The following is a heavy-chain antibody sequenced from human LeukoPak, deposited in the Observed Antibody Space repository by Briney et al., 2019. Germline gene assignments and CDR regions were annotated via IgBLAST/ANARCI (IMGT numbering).Heavy chain of an antibody. D-gene: IGHD3-10*02. CDR3: AELGITMIGGV. Sequence: GGSLRLSCAASGFTFSSYEMNWVRQAPGKRLEWVSYISSSGSTIYYADSVKGRFVISRDNAKNSLYLQMNSLRAEDTAVYYCAELGITMIGGVWGKGTTVTISS. J-gene: IGHJ6*04. CDR2: ISSSGSTI. V-gene: IGHV3-48*03. CDR1: GFTFSSYE.